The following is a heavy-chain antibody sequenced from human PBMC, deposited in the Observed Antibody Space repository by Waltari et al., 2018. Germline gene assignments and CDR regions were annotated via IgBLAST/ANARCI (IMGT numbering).Heavy chain of an antibody. CDR1: GCSLRRSSYF. CDR3: AREVPRNGYIGLIYYYMDV. Sequence: QLQLQESGPGLVKPSETLSLTCTVSGCSLRRSSYFWAWLRQPPGKGLEWIGSIYYSGSTYYNLSLKSRVTISVDRSRNQVSLKLTSVTAADTAVYFCAREVPRNGYIGLIYYYMDVWGKGTTVTVSS. CDR2: IYYSGST. J-gene: IGHJ6*03. V-gene: IGHV4-39*01. D-gene: IGHD5-12*01.